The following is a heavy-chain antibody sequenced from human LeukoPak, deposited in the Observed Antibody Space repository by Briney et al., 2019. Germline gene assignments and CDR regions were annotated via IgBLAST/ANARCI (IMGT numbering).Heavy chain of an antibody. CDR1: GFTFSSYA. CDR2: ISAGGGST. D-gene: IGHD6-19*01. V-gene: IGHV3-23*01. CDR3: ANGRSSSGALQHDY. Sequence: GGSLSLSCAASGFTFSSYAMHWVRQAPGKGLEWVSAISAGGGSTYYADSVKGRFTISRDNSKNTLYLQMNSLRAEDTALYFCANGRSSSGALQHDYWGQGTLVTVSS. J-gene: IGHJ4*02.